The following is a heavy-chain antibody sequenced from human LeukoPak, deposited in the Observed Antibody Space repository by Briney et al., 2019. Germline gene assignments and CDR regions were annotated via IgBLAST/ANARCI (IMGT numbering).Heavy chain of an antibody. D-gene: IGHD3-10*01. CDR3: ARGGYYGSGNDFRFDP. V-gene: IGHV4-59*01. CDR2: IYYSGST. CDR1: GGSISNKY. J-gene: IGHJ5*02. Sequence: PSETLSLTCTVSGGSISNKYWSWIRQPPGKGLEWIGYIYYSGSTNYKPSLKSRVTISVDTSKNQFSLKLSSVTAADTAVYYCARGGYYGSGNDFRFDPWGQGTLVTVSS.